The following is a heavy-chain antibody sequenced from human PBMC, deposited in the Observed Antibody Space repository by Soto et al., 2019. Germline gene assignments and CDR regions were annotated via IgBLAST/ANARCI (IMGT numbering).Heavy chain of an antibody. J-gene: IGHJ4*02. CDR3: ASSVGGDSSFDY. CDR2: ISYDGSNK. Sequence: GGSLRLSCAASGFTFSSYAMHWVRQAPGKGLEWVSVISYDGSNKYYADSVKGRFTISRDNSKNTLYLQMNSLRAEDTAVYYCASSVGGDSSFDYWGQGTLVTVSS. D-gene: IGHD4-17*01. CDR1: GFTFSSYA. V-gene: IGHV3-30-3*01.